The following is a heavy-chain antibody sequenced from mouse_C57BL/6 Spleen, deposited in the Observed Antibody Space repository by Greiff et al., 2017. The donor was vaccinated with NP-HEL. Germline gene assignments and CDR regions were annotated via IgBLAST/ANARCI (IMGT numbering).Heavy chain of an antibody. CDR1: GYSITSGYY. V-gene: IGHV3-6*01. D-gene: IGHD2-5*01. CDR3: ARQDYSNFYAMEY. Sequence: EVQLVESGPGLVKPSQSLSLTCSVTGYSITSGYYWNWIRQFPGNKLEWMGYISYDGSNNYNPSLKNRISITCDTSKKQFFLQLNSVTTEESATYYCARQDYSNFYAMEYWGQGTSVTVSS. CDR2: ISYDGSN. J-gene: IGHJ4*01.